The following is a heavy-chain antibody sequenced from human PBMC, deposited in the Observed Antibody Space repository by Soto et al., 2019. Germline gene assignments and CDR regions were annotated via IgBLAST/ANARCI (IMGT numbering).Heavy chain of an antibody. D-gene: IGHD6-19*01. CDR1: GGTFSSYA. CDR3: ASMVAGPNYYYYYGMDV. J-gene: IGHJ6*02. Sequence: SVKVSCKASGGTFSSYAISWVRQAPGQGLEWMGGIIPIFGTANYAQKFQGRVTITADESTSTAYMELSSLRSEDTAVYYCASMVAGPNYYYYYGMDVWGQGTTVTVSS. CDR2: IIPIFGTA. V-gene: IGHV1-69*13.